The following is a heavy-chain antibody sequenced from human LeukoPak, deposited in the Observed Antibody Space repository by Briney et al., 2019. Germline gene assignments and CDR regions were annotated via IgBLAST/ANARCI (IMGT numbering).Heavy chain of an antibody. Sequence: PSETLSLTCAVYGGSFSGYYWSWIRQPPGKGLEWIGEINHSGSTNYNPSLKSRVTISVDTSKNQFSLKLSSVTAADTAVYYCATDGYNYRYFDYWGQGTLVTVSS. CDR2: INHSGST. CDR1: GGSFSGYY. J-gene: IGHJ4*02. V-gene: IGHV4-34*01. D-gene: IGHD5-24*01. CDR3: ATDGYNYRYFDY.